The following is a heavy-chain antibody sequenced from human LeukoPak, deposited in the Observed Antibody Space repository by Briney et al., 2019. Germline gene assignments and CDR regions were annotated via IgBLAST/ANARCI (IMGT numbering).Heavy chain of an antibody. V-gene: IGHV3-23*01. D-gene: IGHD2-21*01. CDR1: GFTFSTCA. CDR3: AKDRNVIGNRADY. CDR2: ISGSGGST. J-gene: IGHJ4*02. Sequence: GGSLRLSCAASGFTFSTCAMGWVRQAPGKGLGWVSAISGSGGSTFYADSVKGRFTISRDNSKNTVYLQMDSLRAEDTAVYYCAKDRNVIGNRADYWGQGALVTVSS.